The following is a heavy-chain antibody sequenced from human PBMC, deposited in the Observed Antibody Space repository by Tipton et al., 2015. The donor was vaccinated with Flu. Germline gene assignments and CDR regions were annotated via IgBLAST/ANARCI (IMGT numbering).Heavy chain of an antibody. CDR1: GFTFADYA. V-gene: IGHV3-23*01. CDR3: AKGLHYYDSSGYYYVDLYWYFDL. D-gene: IGHD3-22*01. Sequence: SLRLSCVVSGFTFADYAMTWVRQVPGKGLERVSFISGSGDVTYYGNSVKGRFTISRDNSRNTLHLQMNSLRAEDTAVYYCAKGLHYYDSSGYYYVDLYWYFDLWGRGTLVTVSS. J-gene: IGHJ2*01. CDR2: ISGSGDVT.